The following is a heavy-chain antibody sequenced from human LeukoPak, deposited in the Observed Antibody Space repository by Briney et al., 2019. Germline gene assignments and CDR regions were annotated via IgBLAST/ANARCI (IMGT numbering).Heavy chain of an antibody. V-gene: IGHV4-31*03. CDR2: IYYSGST. Sequence: SETLSLTCTVSGGSISSGGYYWSWIRQHPGKGLEWIGYIYYSGSTYYNPPLKSRVTISVDTSKNQFSLKLSSVTAADTAVYYCARGRRYYGSGSTFYFDYWGQGTLVTVSS. CDR1: GGSISSGGYY. J-gene: IGHJ4*02. CDR3: ARGRRYYGSGSTFYFDY. D-gene: IGHD3-10*01.